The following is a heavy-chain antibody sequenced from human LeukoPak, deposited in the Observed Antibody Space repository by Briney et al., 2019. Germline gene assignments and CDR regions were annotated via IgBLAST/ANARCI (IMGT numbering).Heavy chain of an antibody. CDR1: GFTFSSYE. CDR2: ISGSGSTI. CDR3: AKGGCSSWKYFDY. Sequence: GGSLRLSCAASGFTFSSYEMNWVRQAPGKGLEWVSYISGSGSTIYYADSVKGRFTISRDNSKNTLYLQMNSLRAEDTAVYYCAKGGCSSWKYFDYWGWGKVVTVSS. J-gene: IGHJ4*02. V-gene: IGHV3-48*03. D-gene: IGHD6-13*01.